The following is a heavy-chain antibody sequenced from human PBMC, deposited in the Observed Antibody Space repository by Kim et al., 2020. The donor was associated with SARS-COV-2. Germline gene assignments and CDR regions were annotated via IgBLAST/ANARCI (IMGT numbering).Heavy chain of an antibody. V-gene: IGHV3-21*01. D-gene: IGHD6-19*01. Sequence: GGSLRLSCAASGFTFSSYSMNWVRQAPGKGLEWVSSISSSSSYIYYADSVKGRFTISRDNAKNSLYLQMNSLRAEDTAVYYCAREKKSGWRAFDYWGQGTLVTVSS. CDR2: ISSSSSYI. CDR3: AREKKSGWRAFDY. J-gene: IGHJ4*02. CDR1: GFTFSSYS.